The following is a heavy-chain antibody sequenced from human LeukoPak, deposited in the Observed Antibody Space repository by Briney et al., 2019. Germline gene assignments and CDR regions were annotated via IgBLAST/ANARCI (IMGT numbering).Heavy chain of an antibody. CDR2: ISYDGSNK. V-gene: IGHV3-30*18. CDR1: GFTFSSYG. Sequence: PGGSLRLSCAASGFTFSSYGMHWVRQAPGKWLEWVAVISYDGSNKYYADSVKGRFTISRDNSKNTLYLQMNSLRAEDTAVYFCAKDVLGQKYILHPKFDYWGQGTLVTVSS. D-gene: IGHD3-3*02. J-gene: IGHJ4*02. CDR3: AKDVLGQKYILHPKFDY.